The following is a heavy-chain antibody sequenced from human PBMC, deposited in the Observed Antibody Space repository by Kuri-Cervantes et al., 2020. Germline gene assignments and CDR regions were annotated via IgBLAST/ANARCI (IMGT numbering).Heavy chain of an antibody. D-gene: IGHD5-18*01. V-gene: IGHV3-33*01. Sequence: GGSLRLSCAASGFTFSSYGMHWVRQAPGKGLEWVAVIWYDGSNKYYADSVKGRFAISRDNSKNTLYLQMNSLRVEDTSVYYCARDLGGIQLWDMFDYWGQGTLVTVSS. CDR2: IWYDGSNK. CDR1: GFTFSSYG. CDR3: ARDLGGIQLWDMFDY. J-gene: IGHJ4*02.